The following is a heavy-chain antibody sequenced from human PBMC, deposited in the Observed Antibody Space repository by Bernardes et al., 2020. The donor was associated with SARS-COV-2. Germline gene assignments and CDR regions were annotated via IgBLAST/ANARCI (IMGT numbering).Heavy chain of an antibody. CDR2: IHHGGKT. Sequence: ETLSLTCAVSGYSISSGYYWGWIRQPPGKGLEWIGSIHHGGKTYYNPSLKSRITISVDTSKNQFSLRLNSVTAADTAVYYCAREWYCSSTTCLYYFEYWGQGTLVTVSS. J-gene: IGHJ4*02. CDR3: AREWYCSSTTCLYYFEY. V-gene: IGHV4-38-2*02. CDR1: GYSISSGYY. D-gene: IGHD2-2*01.